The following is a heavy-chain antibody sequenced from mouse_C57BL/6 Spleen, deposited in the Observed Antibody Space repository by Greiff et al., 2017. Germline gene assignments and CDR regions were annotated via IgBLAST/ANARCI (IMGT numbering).Heavy chain of an antibody. J-gene: IGHJ3*01. CDR2: IDPETGGT. CDR3: TRWNYGSSSAY. V-gene: IGHV1-15*01. D-gene: IGHD1-1*01. Sequence: VKLLESGAELVRPGASVTLSCKASGYTFTDYEMHWVKQTPVHGLEWIGAIDPETGGTAYNQKFKGKAILTADKSSSTAYMELRSLTSEDSAVYYCTRWNYGSSSAYWGQGTLVTVSA. CDR1: GYTFTDYE.